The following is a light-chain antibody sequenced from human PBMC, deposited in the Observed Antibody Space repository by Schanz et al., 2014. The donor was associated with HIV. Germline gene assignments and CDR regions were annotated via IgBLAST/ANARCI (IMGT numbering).Light chain of an antibody. CDR2: GAS. CDR3: QQYDNWPRT. CDR1: QTVSSSS. V-gene: IGKV3-15*01. J-gene: IGKJ1*01. Sequence: EIVMTQSPATLSLSPGERATLSCRASQTVSSSSLAWYQQEPGQAPRLLIYGASTRATGIPARFSGSGSGTEFTLTISGLQSEDFAVYYCQQYDNWPRTFGQGTKVEIK.